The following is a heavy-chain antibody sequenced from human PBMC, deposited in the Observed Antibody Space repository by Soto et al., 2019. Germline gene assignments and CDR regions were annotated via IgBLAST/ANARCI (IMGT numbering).Heavy chain of an antibody. D-gene: IGHD5-18*01. J-gene: IGHJ4*02. CDR3: ARGGGVTATFDY. V-gene: IGHV4-61*01. CDR1: GGSVSSGSYY. Sequence: LSLTCTVSGGSVSSGSYYWSWIRQPPGKGLEWIGYIYYSGGTNYNPSLKSRVTISVDTSKNQFSLKLSSVTAADTAVYYCARGGGVTATFDYWGQGTLVTVSS. CDR2: IYYSGGT.